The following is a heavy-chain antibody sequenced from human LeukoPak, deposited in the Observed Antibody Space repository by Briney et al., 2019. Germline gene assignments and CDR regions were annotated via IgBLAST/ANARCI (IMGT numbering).Heavy chain of an antibody. Sequence: ASVKVSCKASGYTFTSYDINWVRQATGQGLEWMGWMNPNSGNTGYAQKFQGRVTITRNTSISTAYMELSSLRSEDTAVYYCARGLMVRGVIAYYCYMDVWGKGTTVTVSS. CDR2: MNPNSGNT. CDR1: GYTFTSYD. D-gene: IGHD3-10*01. CDR3: ARGLMVRGVIAYYCYMDV. V-gene: IGHV1-8*03. J-gene: IGHJ6*03.